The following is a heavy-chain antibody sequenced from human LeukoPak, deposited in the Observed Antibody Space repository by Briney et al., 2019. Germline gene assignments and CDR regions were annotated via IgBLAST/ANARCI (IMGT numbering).Heavy chain of an antibody. CDR3: ARGGRSTIFGVVDC. Sequence: GASVKVSCKASGYTFSNYGISWVRQAPGQGLEWMGWISAYNGNTNFAQKLQGRVTMTTDTSTSTAYMELRSLRSDDTAVYYCARGGRSTIFGVVDCWGQGTLVTVSS. D-gene: IGHD3-3*01. V-gene: IGHV1-18*01. CDR1: GYTFSNYG. CDR2: ISAYNGNT. J-gene: IGHJ4*02.